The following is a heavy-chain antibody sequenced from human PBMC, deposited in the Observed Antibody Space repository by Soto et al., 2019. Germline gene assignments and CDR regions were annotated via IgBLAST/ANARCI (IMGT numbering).Heavy chain of an antibody. D-gene: IGHD3-16*02. V-gene: IGHV4-31*03. CDR2: IYHTGST. Sequence: QVQLLQSGPGLVKPSQTLSLTCTVSGVTVSSDAYYWSWIRQHPGKGLEWIGNIYHTGSTYCSPSLKSRVVIPLDTSNNQFSLTLTSVTAADTAVYYCARYRFSGNKWSKFDYWGRGTLVTVSS. CDR3: ARYRFSGNKWSKFDY. CDR1: GVTVSSDAYY. J-gene: IGHJ4*02.